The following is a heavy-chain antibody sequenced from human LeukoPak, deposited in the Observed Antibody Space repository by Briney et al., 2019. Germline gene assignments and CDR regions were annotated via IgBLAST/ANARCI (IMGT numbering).Heavy chain of an antibody. CDR1: GYXFTSSG. V-gene: IGHV1-18*01. CDR2: INTYNGNT. CDR3: ARDEQWLVPISRPFYGMDV. Sequence: GASVKVSCKASGYXFTSSGISWVRQAPGQGLEWMGWINTYNGNTNYAQKLQGRVTMTTDTPTSTAYMELRSLRSDDTAVYYCARDEQWLVPISRPFYGMDVWGQGTTVTVSS. J-gene: IGHJ6*02. D-gene: IGHD6-19*01.